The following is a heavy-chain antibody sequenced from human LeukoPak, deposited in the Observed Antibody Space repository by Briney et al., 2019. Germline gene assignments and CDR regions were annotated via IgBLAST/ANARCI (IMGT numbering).Heavy chain of an antibody. D-gene: IGHD6-6*01. Sequence: SETLSLTCAVYGGSFSGYYWGWIRQPPGKGLEWIGEINHSGSTNYNPSLKSRVTISVDTSKNQFSLKLSSVTAADTAVYYCARSSIAARPRPKYYYMDVWGKGTTVTVSS. V-gene: IGHV4-34*01. J-gene: IGHJ6*03. CDR3: ARSSIAARPRPKYYYMDV. CDR2: INHSGST. CDR1: GGSFSGYY.